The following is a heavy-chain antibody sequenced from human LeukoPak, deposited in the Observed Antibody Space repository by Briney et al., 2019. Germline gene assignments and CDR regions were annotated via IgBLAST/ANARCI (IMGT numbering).Heavy chain of an antibody. J-gene: IGHJ6*02. Sequence: GGSLRLSCAASGFTFSSYAMHWVRQAPGKGLEWVAVISYDGSNKYYADSVKGRFTISRDNSKNTLYLQMNSLRAEDTAVYYCAREESSGWSSYYGMDVWGQGTTVTVSS. V-gene: IGHV3-30*14. CDR3: AREESSGWSSYYGMDV. CDR1: GFTFSSYA. CDR2: ISYDGSNK. D-gene: IGHD6-19*01.